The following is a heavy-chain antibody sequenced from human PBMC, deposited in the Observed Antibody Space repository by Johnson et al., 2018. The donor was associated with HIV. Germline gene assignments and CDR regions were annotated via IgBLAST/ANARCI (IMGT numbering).Heavy chain of an antibody. D-gene: IGHD3-10*01. CDR2: IKQDGSEK. CDR1: GFTFSSYW. CDR3: ARDLYWTLWFGDAFDI. Sequence: EKLVESGGGLVQPGGSLRLSCAASGFTFSSYWMSWVRQAPGKGLEWVANIKQDGSEKYYVDSVKGRFTISRDNAKNSLYLQMNSLRAEDTAVYYCARDLYWTLWFGDAFDIWGQGTMVTVSS. J-gene: IGHJ3*02. V-gene: IGHV3-7*01.